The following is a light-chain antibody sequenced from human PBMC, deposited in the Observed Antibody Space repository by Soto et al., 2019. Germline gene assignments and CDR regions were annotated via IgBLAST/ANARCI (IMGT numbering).Light chain of an antibody. CDR2: ATS. V-gene: IGKV3-15*01. CDR3: QQSAN. CDR1: QSVSSN. J-gene: IGKJ3*01. Sequence: EIVITHSPATLAVSPGEGASLSCRASQSVSSNLAWYRQKPGQTPRLLLYATSTRATGIPARFSGSGSGTDLTLTISRLEPEDFAVYYCQQSANFGPGNKGDIK.